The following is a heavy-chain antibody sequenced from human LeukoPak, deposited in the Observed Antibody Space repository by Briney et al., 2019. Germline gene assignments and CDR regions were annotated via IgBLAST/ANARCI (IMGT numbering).Heavy chain of an antibody. CDR3: AKWDEPLRAFDV. D-gene: IGHD1-14*01. Sequence: RASETLSLTCSVSGDSIRNYFWNWVRQPPGKSLEWIGFTHYSGATFYNPSLKSRVTALVDTSKNQISLRLSFVTAADTAMYYCAKWDEPLRAFDVWGQGTMVTVSS. CDR2: THYSGAT. J-gene: IGHJ3*01. V-gene: IGHV4-59*08. CDR1: GDSIRNYF.